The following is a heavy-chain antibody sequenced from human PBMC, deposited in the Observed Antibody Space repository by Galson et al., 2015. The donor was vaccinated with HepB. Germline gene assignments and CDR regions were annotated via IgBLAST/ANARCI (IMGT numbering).Heavy chain of an antibody. Sequence: LSLTCSVSGGSISSYYWSWIRQPPGKGLEWIGYIYYSGSINYNPSLKSRLTISVDTSKNQFSLKLSSVTAADTAVYFCASTMGILGGYFDYWGQGTLVTVSS. CDR2: IYYSGSI. CDR3: ASTMGILGGYFDY. D-gene: IGHD5-24*01. J-gene: IGHJ4*02. V-gene: IGHV4-59*01. CDR1: GGSISSYY.